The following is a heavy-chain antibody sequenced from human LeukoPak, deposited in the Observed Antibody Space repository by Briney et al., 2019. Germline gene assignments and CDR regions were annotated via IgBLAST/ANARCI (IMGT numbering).Heavy chain of an antibody. CDR1: GGSVSSGSYY. V-gene: IGHV4-61*01. Sequence: SETLSLTCTVSGGSVSSGSYYWSWIRQPPGKGLEWIGYIYYSGSTNYNPSLKSRVTISVDTSRNQFSLKLSSVTAADTAVYYCARSRSGYSYDHAAFEIWGQGTMVTVSS. CDR3: ARSRSGYSYDHAAFEI. D-gene: IGHD5-18*01. CDR2: IYYSGST. J-gene: IGHJ3*02.